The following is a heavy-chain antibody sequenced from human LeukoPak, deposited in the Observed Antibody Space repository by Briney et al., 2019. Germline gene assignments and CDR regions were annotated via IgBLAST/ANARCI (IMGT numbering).Heavy chain of an antibody. V-gene: IGHV3-33*01. D-gene: IGHD6-13*01. CDR3: ARDAAGFDY. CDR2: IWYDGSNK. Sequence: HTGGSLRLSCAASGFTFSSYGMHWVRQAPGKGLEWVAVIWYDGSNKYYADSVKGRFTISRGNSKNTLYLQMNSLSAEDTAVYYCARDAAGFDYWGQGTLVTVSS. CDR1: GFTFSSYG. J-gene: IGHJ4*02.